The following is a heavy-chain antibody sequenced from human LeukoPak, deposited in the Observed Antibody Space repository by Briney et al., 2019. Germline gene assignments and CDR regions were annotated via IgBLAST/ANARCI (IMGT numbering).Heavy chain of an antibody. CDR2: IYYSGST. J-gene: IGHJ4*02. D-gene: IGHD3-3*01. Sequence: SETLSLTCTVSGGSISSYYWSWIRQPPGKGLEWIGYIYYSGSTNYNPSLKSRVTISVDTSKNRFSLKLSSVTAADTAVYYCARIDFWSGYYWDYWGQGTLVTVSS. CDR1: GGSISSYY. V-gene: IGHV4-59*01. CDR3: ARIDFWSGYYWDY.